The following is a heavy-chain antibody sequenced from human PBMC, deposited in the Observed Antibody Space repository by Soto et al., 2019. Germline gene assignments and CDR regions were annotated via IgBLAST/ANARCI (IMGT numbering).Heavy chain of an antibody. Sequence: QVQLQESGPGLVKPSQTLSITCTVSGGSMSSGGYYWSWIRQHPGKGLEWIGYIYYSGSTYYNPSLKSRVTISVDTSKNQFSLKLSSVTAADTAVYYCPRGDSNTFSLDYWGQGTLVTVSS. CDR1: GGSMSSGGYY. CDR2: IYYSGST. CDR3: PRGDSNTFSLDY. J-gene: IGHJ4*02. V-gene: IGHV4-31*03. D-gene: IGHD4-4*01.